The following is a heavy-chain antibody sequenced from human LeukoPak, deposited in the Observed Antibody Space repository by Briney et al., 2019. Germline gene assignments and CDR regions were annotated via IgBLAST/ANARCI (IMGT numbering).Heavy chain of an antibody. CDR3: AKDGTSVATAGSHFDY. V-gene: IGHV3-30*18. CDR1: GFTFSSYG. Sequence: GGSLRLSCAASGFTFSSYGMQWVRQAPGKGLEWVAVISYDGSNKYYADSVKGRFTISRDSSKNTLHLQMNSLRAEDMAVYYCAKDGTSVATAGSHFDYWGQGTLVTVSS. D-gene: IGHD6-13*01. CDR2: ISYDGSNK. J-gene: IGHJ4*02.